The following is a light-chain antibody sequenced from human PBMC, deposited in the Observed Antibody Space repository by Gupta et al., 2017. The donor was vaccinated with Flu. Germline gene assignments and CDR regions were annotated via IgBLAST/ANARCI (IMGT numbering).Light chain of an antibody. CDR2: KSN. CDR1: NSNIGSNY. CDR3: AAWDDTLYGYV. V-gene: IGLV1-47*01. Sequence: QSVLTQPPSASGTPGQRVTISCSEDNSNIGSNYVYWYQQLPGTAPKLLIYKSNQRPSGVPDRFSGSKSGTSASLAISGLRSEDEADYFCAAWDDTLYGYVFGTGTRVTVL. J-gene: IGLJ1*01.